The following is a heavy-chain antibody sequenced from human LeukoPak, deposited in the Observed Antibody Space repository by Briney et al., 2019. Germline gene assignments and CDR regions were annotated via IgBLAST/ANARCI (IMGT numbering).Heavy chain of an antibody. J-gene: IGHJ3*02. Sequence: GDSLKISCKGFGYTFTDYWIGWVRQMPGKGLEWLGIIYPGDSDTKYSPSFQGQVALSADKSISTAYLQWSSLKASDTAMYYCARPSSSWDDAFDIWGQGTMVTVSS. CDR3: ARPSSSWDDAFDI. CDR2: IYPGDSDT. D-gene: IGHD6-13*01. V-gene: IGHV5-51*01. CDR1: GYTFTDYW.